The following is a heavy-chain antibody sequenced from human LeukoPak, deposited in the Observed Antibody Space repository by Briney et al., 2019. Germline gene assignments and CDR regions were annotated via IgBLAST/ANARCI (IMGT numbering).Heavy chain of an antibody. D-gene: IGHD3-10*01. J-gene: IGHJ4*02. CDR3: AHRRASGSDYFGSGSYYIDYFDY. Sequence: SGPTLVKPTQTLTLTCTFSGFSLSTSGMSVGWIRQPPGKALEWLGLIFWDDDQRYSPSLESRLTITKDTSKNQVVLTITNVDPVDTATYYCAHRRASGSDYFGSGSYYIDYFDYWGQGTLVTVSS. CDR1: GFSLSTSGMS. V-gene: IGHV2-5*02. CDR2: IFWDDDQ.